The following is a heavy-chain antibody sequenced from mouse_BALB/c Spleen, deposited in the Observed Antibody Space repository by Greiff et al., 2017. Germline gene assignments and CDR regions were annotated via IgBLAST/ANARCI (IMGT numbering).Heavy chain of an antibody. CDR1: GYSFTDYY. CDR2: INPSTGGT. Sequence: EVKLQESGPELVKTGASVKISCKASGYSFTDYYMHWVKQSPEKSFEWIGEINPSTGGTSYNQKFKGKATLTVDKSSSTAYMQLKSLTSEDSAVYYCAREYVVEGAMDYWGQGTSVTVSS. D-gene: IGHD1-1*01. CDR3: AREYVVEGAMDY. J-gene: IGHJ4*01. V-gene: IGHV1-42*01.